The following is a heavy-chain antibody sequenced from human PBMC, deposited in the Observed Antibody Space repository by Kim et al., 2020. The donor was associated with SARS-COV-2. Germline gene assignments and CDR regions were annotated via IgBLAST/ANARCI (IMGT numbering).Heavy chain of an antibody. D-gene: IGHD5-12*01. CDR2: IIPIFGTA. CDR3: ARDGGGYSGYDLVSWFDP. Sequence: SVKVSCKASGGTFSSYAISWVRQAPGQGLEWMGGIIPIFGTANYAQKFQGRVTITADESTSTAYMELSSLRSEDTAVYYCARDGGGYSGYDLVSWFDPWGQGTLVTVSS. V-gene: IGHV1-69*13. J-gene: IGHJ5*02. CDR1: GGTFSSYA.